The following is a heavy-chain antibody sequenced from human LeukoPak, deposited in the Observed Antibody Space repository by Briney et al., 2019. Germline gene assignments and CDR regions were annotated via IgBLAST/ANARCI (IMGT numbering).Heavy chain of an antibody. Sequence: SETLSLTCTVSGGSISSSSYYWGWIRQPPGKGLEWTGSIYYSGSTYYNPSLKSRVTISVDTSKNQFSLKLSSVTAADTAVYYYARQGCSSTSCYTRLYYYYYYMDVWGKGTTVTVSS. V-gene: IGHV4-39*01. CDR1: GGSISSSSYY. CDR3: ARQGCSSTSCYTRLYYYYYYMDV. J-gene: IGHJ6*03. D-gene: IGHD2-2*02. CDR2: IYYSGST.